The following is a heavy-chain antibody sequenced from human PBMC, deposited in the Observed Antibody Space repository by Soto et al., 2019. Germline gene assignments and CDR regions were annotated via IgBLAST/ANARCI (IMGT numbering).Heavy chain of an antibody. CDR3: ARAPSWHGLDV. CDR2: INPGGVSK. CDR1: GYTLTSHY. J-gene: IGHJ6*02. V-gene: IGHV1-46*01. Sequence: ASVKVSCKASGYTLTSHYIHWVRQAPGQGLEWMGIINPGGVSKTYAQEFQGRITMTRDTSTSTVYMELSGLRSQDTAVYYCARAPSWHGLDVWGQGTTVTVSS.